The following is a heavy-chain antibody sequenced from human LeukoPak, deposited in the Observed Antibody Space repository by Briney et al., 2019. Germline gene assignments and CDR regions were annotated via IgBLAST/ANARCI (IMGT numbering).Heavy chain of an antibody. CDR3: ARPHFDILTGYPANYGMDV. D-gene: IGHD3-9*01. J-gene: IGHJ6*02. Sequence: GASVKVSCQASGYTFTMNGISWVRQAPGQGLEWMGWISSYNGKTNYAQRLQGRVTLTTDTSTSTAYMELSSLRSEDTAVYYCARPHFDILTGYPANYGMDVWGQGTTVTVSS. CDR2: ISSYNGKT. V-gene: IGHV1-18*01. CDR1: GYTFTMNG.